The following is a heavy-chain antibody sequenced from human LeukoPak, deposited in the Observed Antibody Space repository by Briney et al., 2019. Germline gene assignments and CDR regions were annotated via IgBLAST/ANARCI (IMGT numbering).Heavy chain of an antibody. D-gene: IGHD5-12*01. CDR3: ARSLVATNQYYYYYYMDV. CDR2: INQDGSGK. Sequence: GGSLRLSCAASGFTFSSYWMSWVRQAPGKGLEWVANINQDGSGKYYVDSVKGRFTISRDNAKNSLYLQMNSLRADDTAVYYCARSLVATNQYYYYYYMDVWGKGTTVTISS. V-gene: IGHV3-7*03. CDR1: GFTFSSYW. J-gene: IGHJ6*03.